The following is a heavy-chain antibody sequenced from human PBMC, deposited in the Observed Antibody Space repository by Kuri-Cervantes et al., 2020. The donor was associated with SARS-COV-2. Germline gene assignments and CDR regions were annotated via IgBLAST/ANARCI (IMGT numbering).Heavy chain of an antibody. CDR3: ARDPGPHTIFGVVDYYYYMDV. V-gene: IGHV3-21*04. J-gene: IGHJ6*03. CDR1: GFSLSRYT. D-gene: IGHD3-3*01. CDR2: ISGSGSYI. Sequence: GESLKISCAASGFSLSRYTMNWVRQAPGKALEWVSSISGSGSYIYYADSVKGRFTISRESGENSLYLQMNSLRAEDTAVYYCARDPGPHTIFGVVDYYYYMDVWGKGTTVTVSS.